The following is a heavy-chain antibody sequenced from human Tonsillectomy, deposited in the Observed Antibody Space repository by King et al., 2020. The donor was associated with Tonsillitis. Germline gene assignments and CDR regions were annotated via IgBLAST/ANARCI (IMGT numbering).Heavy chain of an antibody. J-gene: IGHJ4*02. CDR3: AKGAASSTVFGVVIDY. CDR1: GFTFSSYG. V-gene: IGHV3-30*18. Sequence: VQLVESGGGVVQPGRSLRLSCAASGFTFSSYGMHWVRQAPGKGLEWVAVISYDGSNKYYADSVKGRFTISRDNSKNTLYLQMNSLRAEDTAVYYCAKGAASSTVFGVVIDYWGQGTLVTVSS. D-gene: IGHD3-3*01. CDR2: ISYDGSNK.